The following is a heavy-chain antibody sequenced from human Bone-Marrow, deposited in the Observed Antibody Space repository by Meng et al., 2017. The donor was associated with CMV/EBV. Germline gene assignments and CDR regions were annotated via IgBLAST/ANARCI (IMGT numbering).Heavy chain of an antibody. CDR2: IRYDGSKK. D-gene: IGHD4-23*01. CDR3: ARVGIYGGNFD. J-gene: IGHJ4*02. Sequence: GESLKISCAASGFTFSNYGMHWVRQAPGKGLEWVAFIRYDGSKKYYADSVKGRFTISRDNSKNTLYLQMNSLRAEDTAVYYCARVGIYGGNFDWGQGTLVTVSS. CDR1: GFTFSNYG. V-gene: IGHV3-30*02.